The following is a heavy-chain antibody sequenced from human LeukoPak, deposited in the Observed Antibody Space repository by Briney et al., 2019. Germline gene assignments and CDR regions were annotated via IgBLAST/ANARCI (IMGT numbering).Heavy chain of an antibody. CDR3: ASRYCSSTSCSEGYNWFDP. J-gene: IGHJ5*02. CDR2: INHRGGT. D-gene: IGHD2-2*01. V-gene: IGHV4-34*01. CDR1: GGSFSGYY. Sequence: PSETLSLTCAVYGGSFSGYYWSWIRQPPGKGLEWIGEINHRGGTNYSPSLKSRVTISVDTSKNQFSLKLTSVTAADTAVYYCASRYCSSTSCSEGYNWFDPWGQGILVTVSS.